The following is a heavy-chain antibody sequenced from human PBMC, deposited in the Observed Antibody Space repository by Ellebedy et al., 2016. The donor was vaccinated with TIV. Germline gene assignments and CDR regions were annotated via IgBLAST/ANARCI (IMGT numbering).Heavy chain of an antibody. V-gene: IGHV3-23*01. CDR1: GFTFSSYA. CDR3: AKAPTGYSPYYFDY. J-gene: IGHJ4*02. Sequence: PGGSLRLSCAASGFTFSSYAMSWVPQAQGKGLEWVSVITGSGDYTYYADSVKGRFTISRDNSKNTLYLQMNSLRAEDTAVYSCAKAPTGYSPYYFDYWGQGTLVTVSS. D-gene: IGHD3-9*01. CDR2: ITGSGDYT.